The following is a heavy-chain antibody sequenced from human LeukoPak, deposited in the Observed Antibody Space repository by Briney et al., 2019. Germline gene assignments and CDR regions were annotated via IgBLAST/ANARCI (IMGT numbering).Heavy chain of an antibody. CDR3: AKDLKSDGSGVNWFDP. D-gene: IGHD3-10*01. CDR1: GFSFSSYG. Sequence: GRSLRLSCAASGFSFSSYGMHWVRQAQGKGLEWVAVISYDGINKYYADSVKGRFTISRDNSKNTLYLQMNSLRADDTAVYYCAKDLKSDGSGVNWFDPWGQGTLVTVSS. J-gene: IGHJ5*02. V-gene: IGHV3-30*18. CDR2: ISYDGINK.